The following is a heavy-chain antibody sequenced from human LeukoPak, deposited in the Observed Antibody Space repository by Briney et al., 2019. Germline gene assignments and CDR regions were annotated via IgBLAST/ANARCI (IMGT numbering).Heavy chain of an antibody. CDR2: IKKDGTEK. D-gene: IGHD6-19*01. Sequence: PGGSLRLSCAASGFTFSSYWMSWVRQAPGKGLEWVANIKKDGTEKKYVDSVKGRFTISGDNAKNSLYLQMNSLRAEDTALYYCAREGGSGWYSGWFDPWGQGTLVTVSS. V-gene: IGHV3-7*01. CDR1: GFTFSSYW. CDR3: AREGGSGWYSGWFDP. J-gene: IGHJ5*02.